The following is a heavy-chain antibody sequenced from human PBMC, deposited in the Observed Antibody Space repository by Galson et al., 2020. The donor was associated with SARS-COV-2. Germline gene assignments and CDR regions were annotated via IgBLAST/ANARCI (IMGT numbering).Heavy chain of an antibody. V-gene: IGHV4-4*02. CDR2: ISHSGST. CDR3: AREDCSGTSCYDCFDL. D-gene: IGHD2-15*01. CDR1: GGTITSTSW. Sequence: SETLSLTCAVSGGTITSTSWWSCVRPPPRNGLEWIGKISHSGSTNDNPSLKSRFTISVDNSKNQFSLELTSVTAADTAVYYCAREDCSGTSCYDCFDLWGQGTLVTVSS. J-gene: IGHJ4*02.